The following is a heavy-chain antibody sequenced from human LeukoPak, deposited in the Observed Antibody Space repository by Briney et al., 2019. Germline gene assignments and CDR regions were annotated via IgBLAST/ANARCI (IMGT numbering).Heavy chain of an antibody. CDR2: ISSSGSTI. CDR3: ARAGSSSWYLFDY. D-gene: IGHD6-13*01. CDR1: GFTFSDYY. J-gene: IGHJ4*02. Sequence: PGGSLRLSCAASGFTFSDYYMSWIRQAPRKGLEWVSYISSSGSTIYYADSVKGRFTISRDNAKNSLYLQMNSLRAEDTAVYYCARAGSSSWYLFDYWGQGTLVTVSS. V-gene: IGHV3-11*04.